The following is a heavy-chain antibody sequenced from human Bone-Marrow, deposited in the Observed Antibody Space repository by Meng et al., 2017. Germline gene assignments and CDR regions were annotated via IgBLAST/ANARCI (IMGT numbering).Heavy chain of an antibody. D-gene: IGHD3-10*01. CDR1: GFTFSSYA. V-gene: IGHV3-23*01. Sequence: GSLVLSRAASGFTFSSYAMSGVRQAPGKGLEWVSAISGSGGSTYSADSVKGRFTISRDNSKNTLYLQMNSLRAEDTAVYYCAKDRRLLWFGELLRDDAFNIWGQGTMVTVSS. CDR3: AKDRRLLWFGELLRDDAFNI. CDR2: ISGSGGST. J-gene: IGHJ3*02.